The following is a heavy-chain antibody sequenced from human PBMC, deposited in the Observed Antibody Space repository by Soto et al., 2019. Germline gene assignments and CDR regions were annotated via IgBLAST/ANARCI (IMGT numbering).Heavy chain of an antibody. CDR3: ARDTIVRATPLYY. CDR2: ISGSGSST. D-gene: IGHD1-26*01. J-gene: IGHJ4*02. V-gene: IGHV3-23*01. Sequence: GGSLRLSCAASGFTISSYAMNWVRQAPGKGLEWVSVISGSGSSTYYADSVKGRFTISRDNSKNTLYLQMNSLRAEDTAVYYCARDTIVRATPLYYWGQGTLVTVSS. CDR1: GFTISSYA.